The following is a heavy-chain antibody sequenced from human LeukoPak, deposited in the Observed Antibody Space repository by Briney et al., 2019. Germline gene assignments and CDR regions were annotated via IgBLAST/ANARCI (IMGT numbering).Heavy chain of an antibody. Sequence: GGSLRLSCAASGVTVRSNYMTWVRQAPGKGLEWVSSISSSSSYIYYADSVKGRFTISRDNAKNSLYLQMNSLRAEDTAVYYCARAVVEYYFDYWGQGTLVTVSS. J-gene: IGHJ4*02. CDR2: ISSSSSYI. V-gene: IGHV3-21*01. CDR3: ARAVVEYYFDY. CDR1: GVTVRSNY. D-gene: IGHD2-15*01.